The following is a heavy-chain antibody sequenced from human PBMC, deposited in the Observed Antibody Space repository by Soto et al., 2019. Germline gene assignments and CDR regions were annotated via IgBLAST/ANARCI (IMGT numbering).Heavy chain of an antibody. CDR2: IIPVCGAT. Sequence: QVQLVQSGAEVKKPGSSVKVSCEASGGSFSSYAISWVRQAPGQGLEWMGGIIPVCGATNSAQKFQGRVAITADKSTTTVYLELSGLTSQDTAVYYCARDWVGGSWYFDLWGRGTLVTVSS. J-gene: IGHJ2*01. V-gene: IGHV1-69*06. CDR3: ARDWVGGSWYFDL. D-gene: IGHD3-16*01. CDR1: GGSFSSYA.